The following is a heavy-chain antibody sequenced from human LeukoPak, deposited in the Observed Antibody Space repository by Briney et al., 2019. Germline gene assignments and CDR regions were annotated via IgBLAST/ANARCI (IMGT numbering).Heavy chain of an antibody. D-gene: IGHD5-12*01. CDR1: GGSISSYY. CDR3: AREMVDIVATTLDY. J-gene: IGHJ4*02. V-gene: IGHV4-4*07. Sequence: SETLSLTCTVSGGSISSYYWSWIRQPAGKGLEWIGRIYTSGSTNYNPSLKSRVTISVDTSKNQFSLKLSSVTAADSAVYYCAREMVDIVATTLDYWGQGTLVTVSS. CDR2: IYTSGST.